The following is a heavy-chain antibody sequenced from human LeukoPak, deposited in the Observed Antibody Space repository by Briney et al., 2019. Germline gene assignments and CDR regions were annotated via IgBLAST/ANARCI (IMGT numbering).Heavy chain of an antibody. V-gene: IGHV4-59*08. J-gene: IGHJ5*02. CDR2: IYYSGST. CDR3: ARLERTLFGVADNWFDP. D-gene: IGHD3-3*01. CDR1: GGSISSYY. Sequence: PSETLSPTCTVSGGSISSYYWSWIRQPPGKGLEWIGYIYYSGSTNYNPSLKSRVTISVDTSKNQFSLKLSSVTAADTAVYYCARLERTLFGVADNWFDPWGQGTLVTVSS.